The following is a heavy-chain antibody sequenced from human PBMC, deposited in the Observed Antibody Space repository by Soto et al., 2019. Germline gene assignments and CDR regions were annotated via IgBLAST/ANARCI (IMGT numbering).Heavy chain of an antibody. CDR2: INSDGSST. CDR3: ARGVGYYDSSGYLDY. V-gene: IGHV3-74*01. D-gene: IGHD3-22*01. CDR1: GFTFSSYW. Sequence: PGGSLRLSCAASGFTFSSYWMHWDRQAPGKGLVWVSRINSDGSSTSYADSVKGRFTISRDNAKNTLYLQMNSLRAEDTDVYYCARGVGYYDSSGYLDYWGQGTLVTVSS. J-gene: IGHJ4*02.